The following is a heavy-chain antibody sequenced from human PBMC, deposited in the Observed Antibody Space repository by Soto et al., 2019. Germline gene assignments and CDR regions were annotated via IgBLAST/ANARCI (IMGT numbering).Heavy chain of an antibody. CDR2: ISYDGSNK. CDR1: GFTFSSYG. J-gene: IGHJ4*02. V-gene: IGHV3-30*18. CDR3: AKDLAVGSPHNDY. D-gene: IGHD6-19*01. Sequence: GGSLRVSCAASGFTFSSYGMHWVRQSPGKGLEWVAVISYDGSNKYYADSVKGRFTISRDNSKNTLYLQMNSLRAEDTAVYYCAKDLAVGSPHNDYWGQGTLVTVSS.